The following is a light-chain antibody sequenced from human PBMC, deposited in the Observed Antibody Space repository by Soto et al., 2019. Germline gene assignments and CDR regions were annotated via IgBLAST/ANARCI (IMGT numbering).Light chain of an antibody. Sequence: QSVPTQPASVSGSPGQSLTISCTGTSSDIGGYNYVSWYQQHPGKAPKLMLYDVVTRPSGVSSRFSGSKSGNTASLTISGLQAEDEADYYCSSYISTSTLVFGTGTKVTVL. CDR2: DVV. CDR1: SSDIGGYNY. J-gene: IGLJ1*01. CDR3: SSYISTSTLV. V-gene: IGLV2-14*01.